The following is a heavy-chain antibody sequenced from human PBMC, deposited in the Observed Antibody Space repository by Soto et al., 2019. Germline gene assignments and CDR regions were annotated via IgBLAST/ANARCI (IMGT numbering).Heavy chain of an antibody. CDR2: IKQDGSEK. Sequence: GGSLRLSCAASGFTFSSYWMSWVRQAPGKGLEWVANIKQDGSEKYYVASVKGRFTISRDNAKNSLYLQMNSLRAEDTAVYYCASAYYYDSSRGPPDYWGQGTLVTVSS. V-gene: IGHV3-7*05. CDR3: ASAYYYDSSRGPPDY. CDR1: GFTFSSYW. D-gene: IGHD3-22*01. J-gene: IGHJ4*02.